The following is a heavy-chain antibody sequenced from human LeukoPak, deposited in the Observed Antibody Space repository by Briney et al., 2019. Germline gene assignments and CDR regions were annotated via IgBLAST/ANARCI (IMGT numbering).Heavy chain of an antibody. V-gene: IGHV4-59*01. CDR2: FYYTGST. CDR1: GVSIDSYH. CDR3: AGRTAATTRPFDY. Sequence: PSETLSLTCSVSGVSIDSYHWSWIRQPPGGGLEWIGYFYYTGSTNYSPSFEGRVTISEDTSKNQISLRLTSVTAADTAVYYCAGRTAATTRPFDYWGQGTLVTVSS. D-gene: IGHD2-21*02. J-gene: IGHJ4*02.